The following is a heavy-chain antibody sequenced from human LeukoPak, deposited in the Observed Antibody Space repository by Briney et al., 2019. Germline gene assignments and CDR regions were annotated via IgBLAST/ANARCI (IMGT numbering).Heavy chain of an antibody. CDR3: AKDRRSSGPYNWFDP. V-gene: IGHV3-7*01. J-gene: IGHJ5*02. D-gene: IGHD3-22*01. CDR2: IKQDGSEK. CDR1: GFTFSSYW. Sequence: GGSLRLSCAASGFTFSSYWMSWVRQAPGKGLEWVANIKQDGSEKYYVDSVKGRFTISRDNAKNSLYLQMNSLRAEDTAVYYCAKDRRSSGPYNWFDPWGQGTLVTVSS.